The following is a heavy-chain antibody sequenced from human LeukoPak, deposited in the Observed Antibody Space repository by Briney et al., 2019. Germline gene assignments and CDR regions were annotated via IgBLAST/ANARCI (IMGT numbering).Heavy chain of an antibody. CDR3: ARDSGAPYNWFDL. V-gene: IGHV1-3*01. CDR1: XXIFSNYI. J-gene: IGHJ5*02. D-gene: IGHD3-10*01. CDR2: ISAANGNT. Sequence: SVXXSXKASXXIFSNYIMHWVRQAPGQSLEWMGWISAANGNTKYSQKFQGRVTISGDPSASTVYVGVSSLSSGDTAVYYCARDSGAPYNWFDLWGQGTLVTVSS.